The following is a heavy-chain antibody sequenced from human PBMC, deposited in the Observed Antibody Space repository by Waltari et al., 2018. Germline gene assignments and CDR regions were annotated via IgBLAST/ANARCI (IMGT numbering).Heavy chain of an antibody. D-gene: IGHD6-19*01. CDR1: GYTLTELS. V-gene: IGHV1-24*01. J-gene: IGHJ4*02. Sequence: QVQLVQSGAEVTKPGASVKVSCKVSGYTLTELSMHWVRQAPGKGLGWMGGFDPEDGETIYAQKFQGRVTMTEDTSTDTAYMELSSLRSEDTAVYYCATSTRTGIKIAVAGGAYFDYWGQGTLVTVSS. CDR3: ATSTRTGIKIAVAGGAYFDY. CDR2: FDPEDGET.